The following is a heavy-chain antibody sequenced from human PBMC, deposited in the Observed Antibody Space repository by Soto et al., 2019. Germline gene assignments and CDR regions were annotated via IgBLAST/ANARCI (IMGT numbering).Heavy chain of an antibody. CDR1: GYTFTYRY. J-gene: IGHJ5*02. D-gene: IGHD1-26*01. CDR3: ASNPGSGSYYIGFDP. Sequence: SVKVSCKXSGYTFTYRYLHWVRQAPGQALEWMGWITPFNGNTNYAQKFQDRVTITRDRSMSTAYMELSSLRSEDTAMYYCASNPGSGSYYIGFDPWGQGTLVTV. CDR2: ITPFNGNT. V-gene: IGHV1-45*02.